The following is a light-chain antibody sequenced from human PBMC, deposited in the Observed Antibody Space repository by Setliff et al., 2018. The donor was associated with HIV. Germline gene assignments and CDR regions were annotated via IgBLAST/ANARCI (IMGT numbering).Light chain of an antibody. CDR3: SSYAGSSNFVI. J-gene: IGLJ2*01. Sequence: QSALTQPASVSGSPGQSITISCTGSSSDVGGYDYVSWYQRYPGKAPKLLIFDVSHRRSGISNRFSGSKSDNTASLTVSGLQADDEADYYCSSYAGSSNFVIFGGGTKVTVL. V-gene: IGLV2-14*01. CDR1: SSDVGGYDY. CDR2: DVS.